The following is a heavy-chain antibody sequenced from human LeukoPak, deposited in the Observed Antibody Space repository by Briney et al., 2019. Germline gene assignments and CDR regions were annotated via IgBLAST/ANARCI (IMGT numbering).Heavy chain of an antibody. CDR3: ARGQGDGSFDY. CDR2: VYYTGNT. V-gene: IGHV4-61*01. Sequence: SETLSLTCTVSGGSVSSGSYYWSWIRQPPGKGLEWIGYVYYTGNTNYNPSLKSRVTISVDTSKNQFSLRLSSVTAADTAVYYCARGQGDGSFDYWGQGTLVTVSS. J-gene: IGHJ4*02. CDR1: GGSVSSGSYY. D-gene: IGHD5-24*01.